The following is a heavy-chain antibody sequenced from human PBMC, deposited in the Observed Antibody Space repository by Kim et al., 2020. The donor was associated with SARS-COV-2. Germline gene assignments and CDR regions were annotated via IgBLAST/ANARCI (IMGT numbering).Heavy chain of an antibody. J-gene: IGHJ5*02. CDR1: GYTFTGYY. CDR3: ARDRAAAAGIPNWFDP. V-gene: IGHV1-2*06. Sequence: ASVKVSCKASGYTFTGYYMHWVRQAPGQGLEWMGRINPNSGGTNYAQKFQGRVTMTRDTSISTAYMELSRLRSDDTAVYYCARDRAAAAGIPNWFDPWGQGTLVTVSS. D-gene: IGHD6-13*01. CDR2: INPNSGGT.